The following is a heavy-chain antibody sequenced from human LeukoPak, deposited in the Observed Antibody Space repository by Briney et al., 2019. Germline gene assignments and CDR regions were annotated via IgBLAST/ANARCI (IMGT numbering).Heavy chain of an antibody. V-gene: IGHV4-34*01. CDR3: ARYATVTSNYDY. D-gene: IGHD4-17*01. CDR1: GGSFSGHY. CDR2: INHSGST. J-gene: IGHJ4*02. Sequence: SETLSLTCAVYGGSFSGHYWSWIRQPPGKGLEWIGEINHSGSTNYNPSLKSRVTISVDKSKNQFSLKLSSVTAADTAVYYCARYATVTSNYDYWGQGTLVTVSS.